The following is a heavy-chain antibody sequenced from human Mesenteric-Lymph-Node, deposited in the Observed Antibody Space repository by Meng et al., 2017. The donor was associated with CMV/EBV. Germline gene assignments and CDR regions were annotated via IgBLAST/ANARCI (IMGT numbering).Heavy chain of an antibody. Sequence: LTSTVSGSSVNSGVSYWTWFRQPPGNALEWIGCISRDRRTTCTPSLNSRVSISVAPPNNQFSLKLASVTAADTAIYYCARDSGSQISWGQGTLVTVSS. D-gene: IGHD3-10*01. J-gene: IGHJ5*02. CDR3: ARDSGSQIS. CDR2: ISRDRRT. CDR1: GSSVNSGVSY. V-gene: IGHV4-61*08.